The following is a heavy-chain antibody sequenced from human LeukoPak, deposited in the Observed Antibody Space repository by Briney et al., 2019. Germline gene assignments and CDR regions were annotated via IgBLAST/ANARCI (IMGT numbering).Heavy chain of an antibody. D-gene: IGHD6-19*01. V-gene: IGHV1-2*02. CDR2: INPNSGDT. CDR3: ARGRRIAVAADWFDP. CDR1: GYTFTGYY. J-gene: IGHJ5*02. Sequence: ASVKVSCKASGYTFTGYYMHWVRQAPGQGLEWMGWINPNSGDTNYAQKFQGRVTITRNTSISTAYMELSSLRSEDTAVYYCARGRRIAVAADWFDPWGQGTLVTVSS.